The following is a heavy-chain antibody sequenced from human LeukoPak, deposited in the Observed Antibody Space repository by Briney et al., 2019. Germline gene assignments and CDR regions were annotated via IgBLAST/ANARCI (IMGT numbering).Heavy chain of an antibody. D-gene: IGHD1-20*01. V-gene: IGHV4-59*12. CDR2: IYYSGST. CDR1: GGSISSYY. J-gene: IGHJ6*03. CDR3: ARDRPYRITGTTYYYYYMDV. Sequence: SETLSLTCTVSGGSISSYYWSWIRQPPGKGLEWIGYIYYSGSTNYNPSLKSRVTMSVDTSKNQFSLKLSSVTAADTAVYYCARDRPYRITGTTYYYYYMDVWGKGTTVTVSS.